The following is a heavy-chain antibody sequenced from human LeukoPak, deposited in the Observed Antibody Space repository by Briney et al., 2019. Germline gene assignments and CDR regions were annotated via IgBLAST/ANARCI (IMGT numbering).Heavy chain of an antibody. V-gene: IGHV1-69*13. CDR2: IIPIFGTA. CDR1: GGTFSSYA. Sequence: ASVKVSCKASGGTFSSYAISWVRQAPGQGLEWMGGIIPIFGTANYAQKFQGRVTITADESTSTAYMELSSLRSEDTAVYYCARGLGATYYDILTGNDAFDIWGQGTMVTVSS. J-gene: IGHJ3*02. D-gene: IGHD3-9*01. CDR3: ARGLGATYYDILTGNDAFDI.